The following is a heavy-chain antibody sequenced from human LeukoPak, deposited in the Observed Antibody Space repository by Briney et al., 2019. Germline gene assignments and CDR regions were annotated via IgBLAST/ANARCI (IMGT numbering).Heavy chain of an antibody. V-gene: IGHV4-39*07. J-gene: IGHJ4*02. CDR3: ARDAPARRTYYDILTGGRRLGVHTHDFDC. CDR1: GGSISSSSYY. CDR2: IYYSGST. D-gene: IGHD3-9*01. Sequence: PSETLSLTCTVSGGSISSSSYYWGWIRQPPGKGLEWIGSIYYSGSTYYNPSLKSRVTISVDTSKNQFSLKLSSVTAADTAVYYCARDAPARRTYYDILTGGRRLGVHTHDFDCWGQGTLVTVSS.